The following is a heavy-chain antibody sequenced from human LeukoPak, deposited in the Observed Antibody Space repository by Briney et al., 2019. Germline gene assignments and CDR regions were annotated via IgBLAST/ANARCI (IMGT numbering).Heavy chain of an antibody. CDR2: INPNSGGT. CDR3: AREVFIVGASRFDY. J-gene: IGHJ4*02. D-gene: IGHD1-26*01. Sequence: ASVKVSCKASGYIFTGYYMHWVRQAPGQGLEWMGWINPNSGGTNYAQKFQGRVTMTRDTSISTAYMELSRLRSDDTAVYYCAREVFIVGASRFDYWGQGTLVTVSS. V-gene: IGHV1-2*02. CDR1: GYIFTGYY.